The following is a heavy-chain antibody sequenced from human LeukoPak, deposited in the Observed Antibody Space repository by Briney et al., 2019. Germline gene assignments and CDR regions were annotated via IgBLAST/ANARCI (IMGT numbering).Heavy chain of an antibody. CDR1: GFTFDEYA. V-gene: IGHV3-9*01. CDR3: AKDRGGSSELGDAFDV. CDR2: ISYSSGSI. D-gene: IGHD1-26*01. J-gene: IGHJ3*01. Sequence: GGSLRLSCAAPGFTFDEYAMHWVRHAPGKGLEWVSGISYSSGSIGYVDSVKGRFTISRDNAKNSLYLQMNSLRVEDTALYYCAKDRGGSSELGDAFDVWGQGTMVRVSS.